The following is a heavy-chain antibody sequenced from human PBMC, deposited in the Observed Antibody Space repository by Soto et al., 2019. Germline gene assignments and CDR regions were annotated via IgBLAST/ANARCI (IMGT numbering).Heavy chain of an antibody. CDR3: ARSFDLYYDSSGGGFY. Sequence: GGSLRLSCAASGITFSYHWMSWVRQAPGKGLEWVANINQDGGDKYYVDSVRGRFTISRDNAKNSLYLQMNSLRAEDTAVYYCARSFDLYYDSSGGGFYWGQGTLVTVSS. CDR1: GITFSYHW. J-gene: IGHJ4*02. D-gene: IGHD3-22*01. CDR2: INQDGGDK. V-gene: IGHV3-7*01.